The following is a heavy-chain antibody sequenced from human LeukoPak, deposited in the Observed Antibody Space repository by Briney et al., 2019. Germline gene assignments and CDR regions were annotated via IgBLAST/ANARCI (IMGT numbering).Heavy chain of an antibody. D-gene: IGHD5-18*01. Sequence: GGSLRLSCAASGFTFSSYSMNWVRQAPGKGLEWVSSISSSSSYIYYAVSVKGRFTISRDNAKNSLYLQMNSLRAEDTAVYYCARALDTAVVTPNYYGMDVWGQGTTVTVSS. CDR2: ISSSSSYI. V-gene: IGHV3-21*01. CDR3: ARALDTAVVTPNYYGMDV. J-gene: IGHJ6*02. CDR1: GFTFSSYS.